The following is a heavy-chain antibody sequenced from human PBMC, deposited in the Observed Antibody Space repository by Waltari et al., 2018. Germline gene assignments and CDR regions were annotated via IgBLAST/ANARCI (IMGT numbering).Heavy chain of an antibody. CDR3: AREVYCSSTSCYPTFDY. CDR2: IIPILGIA. D-gene: IGHD2-2*01. J-gene: IGHJ4*02. Sequence: HVQLVQSGAEVKKPGSSVKVSGKASGGTFSSYAISWVRRAPGQGLEWMGGIIPILGIANYAQKFQGRVTITADESTSTAYMELSSLRSEDTAVYYCAREVYCSSTSCYPTFDYWGQGTLVTVSS. V-gene: IGHV1-69*04. CDR1: GGTFSSYA.